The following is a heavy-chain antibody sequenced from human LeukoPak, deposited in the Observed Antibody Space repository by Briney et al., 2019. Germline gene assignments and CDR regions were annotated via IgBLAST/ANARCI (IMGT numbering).Heavy chain of an antibody. CDR1: GFTFSSFA. CDR2: ISYDGSNK. D-gene: IGHD6-19*01. CDR3: VSPYSSGWIHFYFAY. J-gene: IGHJ4*02. Sequence: PGGSLSLSCAAFGFTFSSFAMHGARKAPGKGREWVPLISYDGSNKYYADSVKGRFTISRDNSKNTLYLQMNSLRAEDTAVYYCVSPYSSGWIHFYFAYWGQGTLVTVSS. V-gene: IGHV3-30-3*01.